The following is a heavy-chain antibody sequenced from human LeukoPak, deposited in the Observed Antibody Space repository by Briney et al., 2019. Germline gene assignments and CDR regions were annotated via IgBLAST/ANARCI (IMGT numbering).Heavy chain of an antibody. CDR3: SRLRPAGTTSFFYYGMDV. V-gene: IGHV3-73*01. CDR2: IRSKADSYAT. D-gene: IGHD6-13*01. J-gene: IGHJ6*02. CDR1: GFTFSNSA. Sequence: GGSLRLSCAASGFTFSNSAIHWVRQASGKGLDWVGRIRSKADSYATAYAASVKGRFTISRDDSMNTAYLEMNSLQPEDTAVYYCSRLRPAGTTSFFYYGMDVWGQGTTVTVSS.